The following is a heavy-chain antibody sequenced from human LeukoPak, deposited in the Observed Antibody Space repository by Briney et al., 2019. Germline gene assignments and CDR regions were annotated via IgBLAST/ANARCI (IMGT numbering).Heavy chain of an antibody. J-gene: IGHJ4*02. Sequence: ASVKVSCKASGYTFTGYYMHWVRQAPGQGLEWMGRINPNSGGTNYAQKFQGRVTMTRNTSISTAYMELSSLRSEDTAVYYCARPRSRGYSYGYGYWGQGTLVTVSS. V-gene: IGHV1-2*06. CDR2: INPNSGGT. D-gene: IGHD5-18*01. CDR3: ARPRSRGYSYGYGY. CDR1: GYTFTGYY.